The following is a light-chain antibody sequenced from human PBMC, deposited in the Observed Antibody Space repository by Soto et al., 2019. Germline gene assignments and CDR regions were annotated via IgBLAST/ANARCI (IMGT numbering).Light chain of an antibody. CDR1: QSVRNTY. J-gene: IGKJ1*01. V-gene: IGKV3-20*01. CDR2: GAS. Sequence: ETVLTQSPGTLSLYPGERATLFCRASQSVRNTYLAWYQQKPGQAPRLLIYGASSRATGIPDRFSGSGSGTDFSLTISRLEPEDSAVYYCQQHGTSPPSWTFGQGTKVEIK. CDR3: QQHGTSPPSWT.